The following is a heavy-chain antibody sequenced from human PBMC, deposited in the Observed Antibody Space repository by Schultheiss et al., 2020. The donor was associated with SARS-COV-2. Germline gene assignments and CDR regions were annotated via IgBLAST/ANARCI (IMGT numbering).Heavy chain of an antibody. V-gene: IGHV4-34*01. CDR1: GGSISSYY. CDR3: ASQSPKDIVVVRRAFDI. D-gene: IGHD2-2*01. CDR2: INHSGST. Sequence: SQTLSLTCTVSGGSISSYYWSWIRQPPGKGLEWIGEINHSGSTNYNPSLKSRVTISVDTSKNQFSLKLSSVTAADTAVYYCASQSPKDIVVVRRAFDIWGQGTMVTVSS. J-gene: IGHJ3*02.